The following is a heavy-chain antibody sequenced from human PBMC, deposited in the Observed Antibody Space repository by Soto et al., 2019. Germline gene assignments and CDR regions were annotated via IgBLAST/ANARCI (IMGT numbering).Heavy chain of an antibody. Sequence: GGSLKLSCAASGYTFSSYSMNWVRKAPGKGLEWVSYISSSSSTIYYADSVKGRFTISRDNAKNSLYLQMNSLRDEDTAVYYCARDQRPPEHQRVVVVITTYYYYGMDVWGQGTTVTVSS. CDR3: ARDQRPPEHQRVVVVITTYYYYGMDV. CDR1: GYTFSSYS. J-gene: IGHJ6*02. V-gene: IGHV3-48*02. D-gene: IGHD3-22*01. CDR2: ISSSSSTI.